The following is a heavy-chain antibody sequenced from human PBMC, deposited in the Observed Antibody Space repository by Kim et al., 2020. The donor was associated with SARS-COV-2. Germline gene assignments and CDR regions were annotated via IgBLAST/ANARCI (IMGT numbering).Heavy chain of an antibody. V-gene: IGHV4-34*01. CDR3: SRYPSYYYDSSGYQVVYFEY. CDR2: INHSGST. CDR1: GGSFSGYY. D-gene: IGHD3-22*01. Sequence: SETLSLTCAVYGGSFSGYYWSWIRQPPGKGLEWIGEINHSGSTNYNPSLKSGVTISVDTSKNQFSLKLSSGTAADPAVYYCSRYPSYYYDSSGYQVVYFEYWGQGTLVTASS. J-gene: IGHJ4*02.